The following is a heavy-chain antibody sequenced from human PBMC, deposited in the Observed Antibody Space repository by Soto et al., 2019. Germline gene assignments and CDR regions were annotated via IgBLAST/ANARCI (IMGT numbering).Heavy chain of an antibody. Sequence: SETLSLTCAVSGGYISGGYYYWNWVRHSPGKGLEWIGYIFYSGTTYYNPSLESRLTMSLDKSKNHFSLRLSSVTAADTAYYYCARSFYDLSTATGGHWFDPWGHGTLVTVSS. J-gene: IGHJ5*02. V-gene: IGHV4-31*11. CDR3: ARSFYDLSTATGGHWFDP. CDR1: GGYISGGYYY. D-gene: IGHD3-9*01. CDR2: IFYSGTT.